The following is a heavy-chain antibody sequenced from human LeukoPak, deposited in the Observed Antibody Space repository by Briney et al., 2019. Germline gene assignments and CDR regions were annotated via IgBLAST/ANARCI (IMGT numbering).Heavy chain of an antibody. Sequence: SETLSLTCAVYGGSFSGYYWSWIRQPPGKGLEWIGEINHSGSTNYNPSLKSRVTISVDTSKNQFSLKLSSVTAADTAVYYCARQVGTMIVVVITYFDYWGQGTLVTVSS. V-gene: IGHV4-34*01. CDR3: ARQVGTMIVVVITYFDY. CDR2: INHSGST. CDR1: GGSFSGYY. J-gene: IGHJ4*02. D-gene: IGHD3-22*01.